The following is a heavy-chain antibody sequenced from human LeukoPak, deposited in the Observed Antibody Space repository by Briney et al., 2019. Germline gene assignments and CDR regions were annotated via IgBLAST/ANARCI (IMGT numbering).Heavy chain of an antibody. V-gene: IGHV4-61*01. D-gene: IGHD3-22*01. CDR1: GYSISSGYY. CDR2: IYYSGST. Sequence: SETLSLTCTVSGYSISSGYYWGWIRQPPGKGLEWIGYIYYSGSTNYNPSLKSRVTISVDTSKNQSLKLSSVTAADTAVYYCARDGGDSSGYYHDYWGQGTLVTVSS. CDR3: ARDGGDSSGYYHDY. J-gene: IGHJ4*02.